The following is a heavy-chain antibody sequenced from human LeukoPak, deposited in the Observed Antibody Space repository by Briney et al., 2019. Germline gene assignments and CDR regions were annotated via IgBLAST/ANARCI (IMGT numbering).Heavy chain of an antibody. CDR1: GGSFSGYY. V-gene: IGHV4-34*01. J-gene: IGHJ3*02. CDR3: ARGRRPPPKSIAVAGKNAFDI. D-gene: IGHD6-19*01. CDR2: INHSGST. Sequence: SETLSLTCAFYGGSFSGYYWSWIRKPPGKGLEWIGEINHSGSTNYNPSLKSRVTISVDTSKNQFSLKLSSVTAADTAVYYCARGRRPPPKSIAVAGKNAFDIWGQGTMVTVSS.